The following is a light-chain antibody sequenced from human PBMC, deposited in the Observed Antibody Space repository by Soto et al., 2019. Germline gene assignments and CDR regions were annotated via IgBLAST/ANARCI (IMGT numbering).Light chain of an antibody. Sequence: EIVLTQSPGTLSLSPWERATLSCRASQSVSSSYLAWFQQKPGQPPRLLIYGASSRATGVPARFSGSGSGTDFTLTITNLQSEDFAVYFCQQYSNWPPITFGQGTRLEIK. CDR1: QSVSSSY. V-gene: IGKV3-20*01. CDR3: QQYSNWPPIT. J-gene: IGKJ5*01. CDR2: GAS.